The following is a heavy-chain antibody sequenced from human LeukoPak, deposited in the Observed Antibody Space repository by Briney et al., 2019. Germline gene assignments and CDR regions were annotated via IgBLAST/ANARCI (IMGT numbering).Heavy chain of an antibody. CDR3: AREGYSSGWYVDY. CDR2: IYYSEST. Sequence: SETLSLTCNVSGGSITSDYWTWIRQPPGKGMEWIGYIYYSESTNYNPSLKSRVTISVDTSKNQFSLKLSSVTAADTAVYYCAREGYSSGWYVDYWGQGTLVTVSS. CDR1: GGSITSDY. D-gene: IGHD6-19*01. J-gene: IGHJ4*02. V-gene: IGHV4-59*12.